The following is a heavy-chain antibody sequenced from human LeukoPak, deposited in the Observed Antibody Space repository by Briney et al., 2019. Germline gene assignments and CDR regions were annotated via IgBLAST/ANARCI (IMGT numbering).Heavy chain of an antibody. Sequence: PGRPLRLSCAASGFTFSSYAMHWVRQAPGKGLEWVAVISYDGSNKYYADSVKGRFTISRDNSKNTLYLQMNSLRAEDTAVYYCARDLGPDTAMQMGIDYWGQGTLVTVSS. D-gene: IGHD5-18*01. V-gene: IGHV3-30*04. CDR2: ISYDGSNK. CDR1: GFTFSSYA. J-gene: IGHJ4*02. CDR3: ARDLGPDTAMQMGIDY.